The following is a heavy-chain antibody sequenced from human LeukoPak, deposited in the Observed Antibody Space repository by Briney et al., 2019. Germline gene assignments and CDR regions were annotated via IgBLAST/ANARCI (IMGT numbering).Heavy chain of an antibody. D-gene: IGHD2-2*01. CDR2: NYYSGST. V-gene: IGHV4-59*01. CDR1: GGSISSYY. CDR3: ARIVVVPAATGRIAFDI. Sequence: SETLSLPCTVSGGSISSYYWSWIRQPPGKGLEWIGYNYYSGSTNYNPPLKSRVTISVDTSKNQFSLKLSSVTAADTAVYYCARIVVVPAATGRIAFDIWGQGTMVTVSS. J-gene: IGHJ3*02.